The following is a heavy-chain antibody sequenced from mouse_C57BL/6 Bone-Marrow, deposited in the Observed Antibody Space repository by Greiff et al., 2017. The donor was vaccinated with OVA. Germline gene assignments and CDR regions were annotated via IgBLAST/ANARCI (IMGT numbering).Heavy chain of an antibody. CDR2: INYDGSST. D-gene: IGHD1-1*01. CDR1: GFTFSDYY. J-gene: IGHJ2*01. CDR3: ARDSDYYGSSYFDY. Sequence: EVQRVESEGGLVQPGSSMKLSCTASGFTFSDYYMAWVRQVPEKGLEWVANINYDGSSTYYLDSLKSRFIISRDNAKNILYLQMSILKSEDTATYYCARDSDYYGSSYFDYWGQGTTLTVSS. V-gene: IGHV5-16*01.